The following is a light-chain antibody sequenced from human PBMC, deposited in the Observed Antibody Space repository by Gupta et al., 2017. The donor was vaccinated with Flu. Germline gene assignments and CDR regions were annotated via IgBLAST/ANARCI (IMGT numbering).Light chain of an antibody. J-gene: IGKJ3*01. CDR1: QSIGTS. Sequence: EIVLTQSPDVQSVSPKDKVTITCRASQSIGTSLHWYQQKPGQSPKRLVKYASQSLSGVASRCSGSGSGTDFTLTINSLEAEDVATCYCHQSSTAPQTFGPGTTVDIK. CDR3: HQSSTAPQT. CDR2: YAS. V-gene: IGKV6-21*01.